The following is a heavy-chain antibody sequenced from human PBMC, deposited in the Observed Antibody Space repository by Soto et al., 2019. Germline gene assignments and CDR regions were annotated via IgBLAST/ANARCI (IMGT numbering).Heavy chain of an antibody. CDR2: ISSNSSYI. V-gene: IGHV3-21*01. CDR1: GFTFSSYS. CDR3: ARDTYFYGSGSYGP. Sequence: EVQLVESGGGLVKPGGSLRLSCAASGFTFSSYSMNWVRQAPGKGLEWVSSISSNSSYIYYADSVKGRFTISRDNAKNSLYLQMNSLRAEDTAVYYCARDTYFYGSGSYGPWGQGTLVTVSS. J-gene: IGHJ5*02. D-gene: IGHD3-10*01.